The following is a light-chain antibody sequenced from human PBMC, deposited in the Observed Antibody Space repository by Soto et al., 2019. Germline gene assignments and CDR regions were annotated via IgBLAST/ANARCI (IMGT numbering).Light chain of an antibody. V-gene: IGKV3-20*01. Sequence: EIVVTQSPSTLSLSPGERATLSCRASQSVSSNHLAWYQQKPGQAPRLLIFAATGRPTVIPDRFTGSGSGTDFTLTISRLEPEDFAMYYCQQYGSSPYTVGQGTKVDIK. CDR2: AAT. CDR1: QSVSSNH. J-gene: IGKJ2*01. CDR3: QQYGSSPYT.